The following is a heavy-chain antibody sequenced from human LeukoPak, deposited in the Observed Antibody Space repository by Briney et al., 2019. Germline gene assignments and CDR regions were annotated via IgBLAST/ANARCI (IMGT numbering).Heavy chain of an antibody. CDR3: AKERRFRGTGWYFDY. D-gene: IGHD3-10*01. V-gene: IGHV3-15*01. J-gene: IGHJ4*02. CDR2: IKSRGGGETT. CDR1: GFGFTAAW. Sequence: GGSLRLSCAASGFGFTAAWMSWVRQAPGKGPEWVGRIKSRGGGETTDYAAPVKGRFTISRDDSKDTLYLQMDGLKTEDTAVYYCAKERRFRGTGWYFDYWGQGTLVTVSS.